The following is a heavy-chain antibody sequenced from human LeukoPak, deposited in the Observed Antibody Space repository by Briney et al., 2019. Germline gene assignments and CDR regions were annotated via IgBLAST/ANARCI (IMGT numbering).Heavy chain of an antibody. CDR2: IYYSGST. CDR3: ARVAGSGSYAWFDP. J-gene: IGHJ5*02. V-gene: IGHV4-39*07. Sequence: PSETLSLTCTVSGGSISSSSYYWGWIRQPPGKGLEWIGSIYYSGSTYYNPSLKSRVTISVDTSKNQFSLKLSSVTAADTAVYYCARVAGSGSYAWFDPWGQGTLVTVSS. CDR1: GGSISSSSYY. D-gene: IGHD3-10*01.